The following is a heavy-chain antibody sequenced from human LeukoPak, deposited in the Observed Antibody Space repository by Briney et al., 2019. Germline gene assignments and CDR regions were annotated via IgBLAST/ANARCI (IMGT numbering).Heavy chain of an antibody. CDR3: ARDLSYCTGGTCYPNWFDP. D-gene: IGHD2-15*01. CDR2: INAGNDNT. V-gene: IGHV1-3*01. Sequence: ASVKVSCEASGYTFTSYAMHWVRQAPGRRLEWMGWINAGNDNTKYSQKFQGRVTITRDTSASTAYMELSSLRSEDTAVYYCARDLSYCTGGTCYPNWFDPWGQGTLVTVSS. CDR1: GYTFTSYA. J-gene: IGHJ5*02.